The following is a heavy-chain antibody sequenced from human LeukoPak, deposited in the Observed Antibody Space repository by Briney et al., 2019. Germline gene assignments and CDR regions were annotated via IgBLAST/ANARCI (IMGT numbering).Heavy chain of an antibody. J-gene: IGHJ5*02. Sequence: SQTLSLTCVISGDSISSNSAAWNWVRQSPSRGLEWLGRTYYRSKWYNDYAPSVKSRITINPDSSKNQFSLQLNSVTPEDTAMYYCARDIFIAAAGNWLDPWGQGILVTVSS. CDR2: TYYRSKWYN. D-gene: IGHD6-13*01. CDR1: GDSISSNSAA. V-gene: IGHV6-1*01. CDR3: ARDIFIAAAGNWLDP.